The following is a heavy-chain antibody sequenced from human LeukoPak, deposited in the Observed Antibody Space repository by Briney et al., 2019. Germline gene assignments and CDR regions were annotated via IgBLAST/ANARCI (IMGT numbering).Heavy chain of an antibody. CDR1: GYTFTTYA. CDR3: ARDIGASAWDRLGYY. Sequence: ASVKVSCKASGYTFTTYAMHWVRQAPGQRLEWMGWINAGNGNTKYSQNLQGRVTMTTDTSTSTAYLELRSLISDDTAVYFCARDIGASAWDRLGYYWGQGTLVTVSS. V-gene: IGHV1-3*01. CDR2: INAGNGNT. J-gene: IGHJ4*02. D-gene: IGHD6-19*01.